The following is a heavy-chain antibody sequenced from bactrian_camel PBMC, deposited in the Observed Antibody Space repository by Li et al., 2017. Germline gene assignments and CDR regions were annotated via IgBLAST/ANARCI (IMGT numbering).Heavy chain of an antibody. CDR3: ANFAPAYYGIVYYYSDNY. CDR2: SYRDGTEA. V-gene: IGHV3S7*01. J-gene: IGHJ4*01. CDR1: GFTFSTYA. D-gene: IGHD2*01. Sequence: HVQLVESGGGLVQPGGSLRLSCVGSGFTFSTYAMNWVRQAPGKGLEWVSSSYRDGTEAWYSDSVKGRFTISRDNSKNTVYLQLNSLKTEDMAMYYCANFAPAYYGIVYYYSDNYWGQGTQVTVS.